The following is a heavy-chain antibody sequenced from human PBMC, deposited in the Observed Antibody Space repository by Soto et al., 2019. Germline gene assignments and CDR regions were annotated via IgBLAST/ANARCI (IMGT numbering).Heavy chain of an antibody. CDR2: INPKFGDT. CDR3: ARNMDYYYGRGSGNGHGV. V-gene: IGHV1-2*02. J-gene: IGHJ6*02. D-gene: IGHD3-10*02. Sequence: QVQLVQSGAEVKEPGDSVRVSCEASGYTFTAYYIHWVRRAPGQGLEWMGWINPKFGDTTYAQDFQGRVSMTRDMSISTVYMELGRLTSDDTAIYYCARNMDYYYGRGSGNGHGVWGQGTTVTVFS. CDR1: GYTFTAYY.